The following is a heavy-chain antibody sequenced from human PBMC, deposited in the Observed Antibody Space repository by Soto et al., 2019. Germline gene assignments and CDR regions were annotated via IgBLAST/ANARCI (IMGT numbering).Heavy chain of an antibody. J-gene: IGHJ4*02. D-gene: IGHD3-22*01. CDR2: ISAYNGNT. CDR1: CYTFTSYG. CDR3: ARVDYYDSSGYYYPPDY. V-gene: IGHV1-18*01. Sequence: SVKVSFKASCYTFTSYGISWVREAPGQGLEWMGWISAYNGNTNYAQKLQGRVTMTTDISTSTAYMELRSLRSDDTAVYYCARVDYYDSSGYYYPPDYWGQGTLVTVSS.